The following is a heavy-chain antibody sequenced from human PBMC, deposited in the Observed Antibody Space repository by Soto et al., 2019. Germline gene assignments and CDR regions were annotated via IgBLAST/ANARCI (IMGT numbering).Heavy chain of an antibody. CDR1: GFTFSNYA. D-gene: IGHD3-16*01. CDR2: IAYDGGNK. CDR3: VLCRSAYFDF. J-gene: IGHJ4*02. Sequence: QVQLVESGGGVVQPGRSLRLSCAASGFTFSNYAMHWVRQAPGKGLEWVTVIAYDGGNKYYADSVKGRFTISRDNFRDTLYLQMSSLRAEDTAVYYCVLCRSAYFDFLGQGTLVTVSS. V-gene: IGHV3-30*15.